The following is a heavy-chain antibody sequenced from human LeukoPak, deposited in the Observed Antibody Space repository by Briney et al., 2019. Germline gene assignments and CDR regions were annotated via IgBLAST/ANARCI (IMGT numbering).Heavy chain of an antibody. CDR3: ASQVYCSAGSCYSNF. J-gene: IGHJ4*02. V-gene: IGHV4-39*01. CDR2: IYYSSWST. CDR1: GGSISSRTYF. Sequence: PSETLSLTCTVSGGSISSRTYFWGWIRQPPGEGLEWIGNIYYSSWSTYYNPSLKSRVTISVDTSKNQFSLKLSSVTAADTAVYYCASQVYCSAGSCYSNFWGQGTLVTVSS. D-gene: IGHD2-15*01.